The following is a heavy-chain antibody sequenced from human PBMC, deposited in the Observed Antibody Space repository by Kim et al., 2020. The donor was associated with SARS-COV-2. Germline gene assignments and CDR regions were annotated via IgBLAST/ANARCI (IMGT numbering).Heavy chain of an antibody. Sequence: AGSVKGRFTISRDNSKNTLYLQMNSLRAEDTAVYYCAKFPFVIRSSPIDYWGQGTLVTVSS. CDR3: AKFPFVIRSSPIDY. D-gene: IGHD6-6*01. V-gene: IGHV3-23*01. J-gene: IGHJ4*02.